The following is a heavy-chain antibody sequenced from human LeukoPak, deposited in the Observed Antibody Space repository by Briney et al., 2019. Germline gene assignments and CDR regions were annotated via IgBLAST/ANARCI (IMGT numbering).Heavy chain of an antibody. CDR1: GFTFDDYA. J-gene: IGHJ6*02. CDR3: AKELRYFDWSPYGMDV. D-gene: IGHD3-9*01. Sequence: PGGSLRLSCAASGFTFDDYAMHWVRQAPGKGLEWVSGISWNSGSIGYADSVKGRFTISRDNAKNSLYLQMNSLRAEDTALYYCAKELRYFDWSPYGMDVWGQGTTVTVSS. V-gene: IGHV3-9*01. CDR2: ISWNSGSI.